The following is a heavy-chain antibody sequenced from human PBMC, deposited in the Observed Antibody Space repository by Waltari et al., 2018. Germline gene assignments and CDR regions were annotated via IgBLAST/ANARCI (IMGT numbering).Heavy chain of an antibody. V-gene: IGHV4-61*02. CDR3: ARSVSGYSSSWSPGRPHYFDY. J-gene: IGHJ4*02. D-gene: IGHD6-13*01. CDR1: GGSISSGSYY. Sequence: QVQLQESGPGLVKPSQTLSLTCTVSGGSISSGSYYWSWIRQPAGKGLEWIGRIYTSGSTNYNPSLKSRVTISVDTSKNQFSLKLSSVTAADTAVYYCARSVSGYSSSWSPGRPHYFDYWGQGTLVTVSS. CDR2: IYTSGST.